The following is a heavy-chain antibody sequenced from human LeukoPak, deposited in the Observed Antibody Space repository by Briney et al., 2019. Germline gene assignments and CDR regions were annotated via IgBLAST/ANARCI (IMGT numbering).Heavy chain of an antibody. CDR2: ISAYNGNT. Sequence: GAAVKVSCKASGYTFTSYGISWVRQAPGQGLEWMGWISAYNGNTNYAQKLQGRVTMTTDTSTSTAYMELRSLRSDDTAVYYCARDGPGELLESSYYGMDVWGQGTPVTVSS. V-gene: IGHV1-18*01. CDR1: GYTFTSYG. D-gene: IGHD3-10*01. J-gene: IGHJ6*02. CDR3: ARDGPGELLESSYYGMDV.